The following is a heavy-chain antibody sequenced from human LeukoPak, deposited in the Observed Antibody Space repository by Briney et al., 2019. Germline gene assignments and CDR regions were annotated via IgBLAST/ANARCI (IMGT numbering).Heavy chain of an antibody. CDR2: INPSGGST. CDR1: VYTFTNFY. V-gene: IGHV1-46*01. Sequence: ASVKVSCKASVYTFTNFYIHWVRQAPGQGLEWMGMINPSGGSTTYAQTFQGRVTTTRDTSTSTVHMELSSSRSEDTALYYCARGYCSSTNCLPGGYWGQGTLVTVSS. J-gene: IGHJ4*02. D-gene: IGHD2-2*01. CDR3: ARGYCSSTNCLPGGY.